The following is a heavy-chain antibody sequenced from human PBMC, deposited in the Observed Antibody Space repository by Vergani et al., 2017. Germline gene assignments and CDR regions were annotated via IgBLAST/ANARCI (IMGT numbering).Heavy chain of an antibody. CDR1: GFTFSSYA. J-gene: IGHJ4*02. V-gene: IGHV3-23*01. CDR2: ISGSGGST. Sequence: EVQLLESGGGLVQPGGSLRLSCAASGFTFSSYAMSWVRQAPGKGLEWVSAISGSGGSTYYADSVKGRLTISRDNSKNTLYLQMNSLRAEDKAVYYCAKDRRPYMVRGVPTFGYWGQGTLVTVSS. D-gene: IGHD3-10*01. CDR3: AKDRRPYMVRGVPTFGY.